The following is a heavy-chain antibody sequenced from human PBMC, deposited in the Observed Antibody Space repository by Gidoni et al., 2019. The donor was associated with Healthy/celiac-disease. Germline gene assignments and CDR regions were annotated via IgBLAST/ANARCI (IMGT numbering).Heavy chain of an antibody. J-gene: IGHJ4*02. CDR1: GFTFSSYS. V-gene: IGHV3-21*01. CDR2: ISSSSSYI. D-gene: IGHD1-26*01. CDR3: ARDFTSSGSGGLD. Sequence: EVQLVESGGGLVKPGGSLRLSCAASGFTFSSYSMNWVRQAPGKVLEWVSSISSSSSYIYYAGPVKGRFTISRDNAKNSLYLQMNRLRAEDTAVYYCARDFTSSGSGGLDWGQGTLVTVSS.